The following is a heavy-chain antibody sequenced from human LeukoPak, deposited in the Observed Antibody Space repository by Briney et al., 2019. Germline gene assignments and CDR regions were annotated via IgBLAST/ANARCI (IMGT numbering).Heavy chain of an antibody. J-gene: IGHJ4*02. CDR1: GITLSNYG. Sequence: GSLRLSCAVSGITLSNYGMTWVRPAPGKGLEWVAGISYSGGRTNYADSVKGRFTISRDNPKNTLYLQMNSLRAEDTAVYFCAKRGVVIRVILVGLHKEAYYFDSWGQGALVTVSS. CDR2: ISYSGGRT. D-gene: IGHD3-22*01. V-gene: IGHV3-23*01. CDR3: AKRGVVIRVILVGLHKEAYYFDS.